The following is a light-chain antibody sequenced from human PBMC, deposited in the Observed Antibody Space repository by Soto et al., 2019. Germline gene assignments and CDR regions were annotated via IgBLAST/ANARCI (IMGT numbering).Light chain of an antibody. Sequence: DIQMTQSPSTLSASVGDRVTITCRASQSISSWLAWYQQKPGKAPNLLIYKASSLESGVPSRFSASGAGTEFTLTISSLQPYDCATYYCQQYNSYWTFGQGTKVEIK. CDR2: KAS. CDR3: QQYNSYWT. CDR1: QSISSW. J-gene: IGKJ1*01. V-gene: IGKV1-5*03.